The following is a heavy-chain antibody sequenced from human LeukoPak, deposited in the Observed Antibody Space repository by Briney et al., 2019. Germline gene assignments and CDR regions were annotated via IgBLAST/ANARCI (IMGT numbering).Heavy chain of an antibody. V-gene: IGHV3-53*01. Sequence: PGGSLRLSCAASGFTFSSNYMSWVRQAPGKGLEWVSVIYSGGSTYYADSVKGRFTISRDNSKNTLYLQMNSLRAEDTAVYYCARDGGYCSGGSCYRTDYWGQGTLVTVSS. CDR3: ARDGGYCSGGSCYRTDY. CDR2: IYSGGST. J-gene: IGHJ4*02. CDR1: GFTFSSNY. D-gene: IGHD2-15*01.